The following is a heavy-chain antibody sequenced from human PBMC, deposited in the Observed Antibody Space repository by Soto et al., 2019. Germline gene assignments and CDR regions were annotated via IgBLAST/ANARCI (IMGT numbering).Heavy chain of an antibody. V-gene: IGHV4-61*01. CDR1: GDSVSNDNYY. D-gene: IGHD3-16*01. J-gene: IGHJ4*02. Sequence: QVQLQESGPGLVKPSETLSLTCAVSGDSVSNDNYYWSWLRQPPGKGLERIGYIYYSGTTNYNSYLKSRLSLSVDMSKNQFSLKLASVTAADTAVYFCARSQRGRTAFTFDYWGQGALVTVSS. CDR3: ARSQRGRTAFTFDY. CDR2: IYYSGTT.